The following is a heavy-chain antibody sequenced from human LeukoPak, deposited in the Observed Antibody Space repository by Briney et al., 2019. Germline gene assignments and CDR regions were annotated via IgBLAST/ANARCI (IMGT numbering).Heavy chain of an antibody. D-gene: IGHD6-19*01. V-gene: IGHV3-30-3*01. CDR1: GFTFSSYA. J-gene: IGHJ5*02. CDR2: ISYDGSNK. CDR3: AKEGSGWYLPGWFDP. Sequence: GRSLRLSCAASGFTFSSYAMHWVRQAPGKGLEWVAVISYDGSNKYYADSVKGRFTISRDNSKNTLYLQMNSLRAEDTAVYYCAKEGSGWYLPGWFDPWGQGTLVTVSS.